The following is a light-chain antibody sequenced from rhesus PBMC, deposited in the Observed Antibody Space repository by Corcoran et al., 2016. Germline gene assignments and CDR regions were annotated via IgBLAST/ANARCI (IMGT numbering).Light chain of an antibody. CDR2: KAS. V-gene: IGKV1-22*01. J-gene: IGKJ2*01. CDR3: QQYNSSPYS. Sequence: DIQMTQSPSSLSASVGDTVTITCRASQSISSWLAWYQQKPGKAPKFLIYKASSLRSGVPSRVSGSGSGTDFTLTISSLQSEDFATYYCQQYNSSPYSFGQGTKVEIK. CDR1: QSISSW.